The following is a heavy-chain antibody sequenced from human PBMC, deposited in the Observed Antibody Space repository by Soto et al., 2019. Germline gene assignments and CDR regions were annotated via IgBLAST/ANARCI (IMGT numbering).Heavy chain of an antibody. CDR3: ARGGGIIYSNYALLDY. Sequence: SETLSLTCTVSGGSISSYYWSWIRQPPGKGLEWIGYIYYSGSTNYNPSLKSRVTISVDTSKNQFSLKLSSVTAADTAVYYCARGGGIIYSNYALLDYWGQGTLVTVSS. V-gene: IGHV4-59*01. CDR2: IYYSGST. CDR1: GGSISSYY. J-gene: IGHJ4*02. D-gene: IGHD4-4*01.